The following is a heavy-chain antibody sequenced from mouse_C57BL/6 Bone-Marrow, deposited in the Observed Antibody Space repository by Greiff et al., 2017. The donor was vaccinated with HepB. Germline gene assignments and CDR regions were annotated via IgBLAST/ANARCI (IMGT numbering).Heavy chain of an antibody. CDR3: ARHYGNYGMDY. V-gene: IGHV5-15*01. J-gene: IGHJ4*01. Sequence: EVKLMESGGGLVQPGGSLKLSCAASGFTFSDYGMAWVRQAPRKGPEWVAFISNLAYSIYYADTVTGRFTISRENAKNTLYLEMSSLRSEDTAMYYCARHYGNYGMDYWGQGTSVTVSS. CDR1: GFTFSDYG. CDR2: ISNLAYSI. D-gene: IGHD2-1*01.